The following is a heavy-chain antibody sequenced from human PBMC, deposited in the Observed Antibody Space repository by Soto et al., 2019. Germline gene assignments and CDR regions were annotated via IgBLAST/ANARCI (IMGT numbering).Heavy chain of an antibody. CDR1: GYTFTSYA. D-gene: IGHD5-18*01. CDR3: ARGWLLTLFDY. J-gene: IGHJ4*02. V-gene: IGHV1-3*01. Sequence: ASVKVFCKASGYTFTSYAMHCVRQAPGQRLEWMGWINAGNGNTKYSQKFQGRVTITRDTSASTAYMELSSLRSEDTAVYYCARGWLLTLFDYWGQGTLVTVSS. CDR2: INAGNGNT.